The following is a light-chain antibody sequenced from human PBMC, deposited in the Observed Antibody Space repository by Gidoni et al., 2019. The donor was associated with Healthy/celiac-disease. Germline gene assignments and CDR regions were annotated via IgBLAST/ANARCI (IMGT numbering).Light chain of an antibody. V-gene: IGKV3-20*01. J-gene: IGKJ3*01. Sequence: IVLTQSPGTLSLSPGERATLSCRASQSVTSSQLAWYQQKPGQSPRFLIYGASARAPDTPDRFSGSGSGRDFTLTISRLEPEDFGVYYCHQYGSSPFTFGPGTKLDIK. CDR3: HQYGSSPFT. CDR1: QSVTSSQ. CDR2: GAS.